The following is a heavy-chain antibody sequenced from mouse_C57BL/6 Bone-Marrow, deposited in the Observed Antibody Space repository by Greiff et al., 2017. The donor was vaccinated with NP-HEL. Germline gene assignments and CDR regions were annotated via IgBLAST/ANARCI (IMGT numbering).Heavy chain of an antibody. CDR2: ISDGGSYT. Sequence: EVQVVESGGGLVKLGGSLKLSCAASGFTFSSYAMSWVRQTPEKRLEWVATISDGGSYTYYPDNVKGRFTISRDNAKNNLYLQMSHLKSEDTAMYYCARVGLLRGGFAYWGQGTRVTVSA. V-gene: IGHV5-4*01. CDR3: ARVGLLRGGFAY. CDR1: GFTFSSYA. D-gene: IGHD1-1*01. J-gene: IGHJ3*01.